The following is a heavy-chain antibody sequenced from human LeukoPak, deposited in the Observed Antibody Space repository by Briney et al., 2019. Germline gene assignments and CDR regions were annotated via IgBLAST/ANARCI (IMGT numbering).Heavy chain of an antibody. J-gene: IGHJ4*02. V-gene: IGHV4-34*01. D-gene: IGHD1-26*01. CDR2: INHSGST. CDR3: ARGPPRYSGSSTFAY. Sequence: SETLSLTCAVYGGSFSGYYWSWIRQPPGKGLEWIGEINHSGSTNYNPSLKSRVTISVDTSKNQFSLKLSSVTAADTAVHYCARGPPRYSGSSTFAYWGQGTLVTVSS. CDR1: GGSFSGYY.